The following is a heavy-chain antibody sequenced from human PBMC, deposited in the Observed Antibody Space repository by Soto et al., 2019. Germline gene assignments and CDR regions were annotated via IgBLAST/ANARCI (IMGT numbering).Heavy chain of an antibody. Sequence: EVQLVESGGGLVPPGGSLRLSCADSGVSSSPLWMTCFRQAPGKWLEWVALIKQDGSEELYVDSVKGRFTISRDNAKNSVYLQMDSRRVEGTSVDYCTGGSGWLQTDWGQGTMVTVSS. CDR1: GVSSSPLW. CDR3: TGGSGWLQTD. D-gene: IGHD6-19*01. CDR2: IKQDGSEE. J-gene: IGHJ4*02. V-gene: IGHV3-7*04.